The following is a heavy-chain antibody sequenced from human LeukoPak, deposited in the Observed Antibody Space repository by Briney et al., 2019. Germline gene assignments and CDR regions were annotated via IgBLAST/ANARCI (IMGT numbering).Heavy chain of an antibody. D-gene: IGHD6-13*01. CDR3: ARLSTASSSWYYFDY. CDR1: GGSISSSSYY. CDR2: IYYSGST. V-gene: IGHV4-39*01. Sequence: SETLSLTCTVSGGSISSSSYYWGWIRQPPGKGLEWIVSIYYSGSTYYNPSLKSRVTISVDTSKNQFSLKLSSVTAADTAVYYCARLSTASSSWYYFDYWGQGTLVTVSS. J-gene: IGHJ4*02.